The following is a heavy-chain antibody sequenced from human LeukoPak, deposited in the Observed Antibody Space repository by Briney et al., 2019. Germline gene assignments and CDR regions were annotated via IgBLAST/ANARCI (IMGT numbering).Heavy chain of an antibody. J-gene: IGHJ5*02. CDR3: ASGYGWFDP. Sequence: SETLSLTCTVSGASINSTSHYWGWIRQPPGKGLEWIGSMYYSGGTYFNPSLKSRVTISGDTSKNLFSLKGTSMTAADTAVYYCASGYGWFDPWGQGTLVTVSS. D-gene: IGHD5-18*01. CDR1: GASINSTSHY. CDR2: MYYSGGT. V-gene: IGHV4-39*07.